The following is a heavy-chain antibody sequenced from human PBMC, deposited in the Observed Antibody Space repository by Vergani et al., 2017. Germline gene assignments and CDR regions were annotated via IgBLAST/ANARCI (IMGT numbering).Heavy chain of an antibody. J-gene: IGHJ6*02. CDR2: ISAYNGNT. CDR1: GYTFTSYG. CDR3: ARGGYSSSWYGKVNYYYYGMDV. D-gene: IGHD6-13*01. Sequence: QVQLVQSGAEVKKPGASVTVSCKASGYTFTSYGISWVRQAPGQGLEWMGWISAYNGNTNYAQKLQGRVTMTTDTSTSTAYMELRSLRSDDTAVYYCARGGYSSSWYGKVNYYYYGMDVWGQGTTVTVSS. V-gene: IGHV1-18*01.